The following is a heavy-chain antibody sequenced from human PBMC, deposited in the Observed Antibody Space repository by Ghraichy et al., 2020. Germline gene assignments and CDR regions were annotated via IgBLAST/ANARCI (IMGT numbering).Heavy chain of an antibody. J-gene: IGHJ6*02. V-gene: IGHV4-4*07. CDR2: IYSGGST. CDR3: ARDRPPEFCSGYVVEDYNGMDV. CDR1: GGSISGYY. Sequence: SQTLSLTCSVSGGSISGYYWSWVRQPAGKGLEWIGRIYSGGSTRYNSSLKSRVTMSLDMSKNQFALKVTSVTAADAAVYYCARDRPPEFCSGYVVEDYNGMDVWGQGTTVTVSS. D-gene: IGHD3-3*01.